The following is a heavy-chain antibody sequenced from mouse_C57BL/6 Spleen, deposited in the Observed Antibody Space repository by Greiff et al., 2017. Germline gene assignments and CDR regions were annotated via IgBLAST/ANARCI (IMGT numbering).Heavy chain of an antibody. CDR2: IDPSDSYT. Sequence: QVQLQQPGAELVMPGASVKLSCKASGYTFTSYWMHWVKQRPGQGLEWIGEIDPSDSYTNYNQKFKGKSTLTVDKSSSTAYMQLSSLTSDDSAVYYCARSGYDYDRYFGVWGTGTTVTVSS. D-gene: IGHD2-4*01. CDR1: GYTFTSYW. J-gene: IGHJ1*03. CDR3: ARSGYDYDRYFGV. V-gene: IGHV1-69*01.